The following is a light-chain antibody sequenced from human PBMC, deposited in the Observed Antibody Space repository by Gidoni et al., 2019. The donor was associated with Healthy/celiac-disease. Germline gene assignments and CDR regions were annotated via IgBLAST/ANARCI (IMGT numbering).Light chain of an antibody. CDR1: SSDVGGYNY. V-gene: IGLV2-14*03. CDR3: SSYTSSSTRV. CDR2: DVS. J-gene: IGLJ2*01. Sequence: QSALTQPASVSGSPAQSITISCTGNSSDVGGYNYVSWYQQHPGKAPKLMIYDVSNRPSGVYNRFSGSKSGNTASLTISGLQAEDEADYYCSSYTSSSTRVFGGGTKLTVL.